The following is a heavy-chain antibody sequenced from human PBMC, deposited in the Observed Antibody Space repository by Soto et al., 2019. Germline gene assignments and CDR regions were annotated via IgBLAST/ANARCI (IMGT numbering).Heavy chain of an antibody. CDR2: IWYDGSNK. D-gene: IGHD3-10*01. Sequence: GGSLRLSCAASGFTFSSYGMHWVRQAPGKGLEWVAVIWYDGSNKYYADSVKGRFTISRDNSKNTLYLQMNSLRAEDTAVYYCATQHLTPYGFDYWGQGTLVTVSS. V-gene: IGHV3-33*01. CDR3: ATQHLTPYGFDY. J-gene: IGHJ4*02. CDR1: GFTFSSYG.